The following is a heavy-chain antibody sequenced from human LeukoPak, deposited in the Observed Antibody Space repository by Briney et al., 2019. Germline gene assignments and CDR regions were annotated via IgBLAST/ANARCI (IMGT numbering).Heavy chain of an antibody. CDR2: ISSSSSYI. CDR3: ARGPTHYYDSSGYFH. D-gene: IGHD3-22*01. Sequence: GGSLRLSCAASGFTFSSYSMNWVRQAPGKGLEWVSSISSSSSYIYYADSVKGRFTISRDNAKNSLYLQMNSLRAEDTAVYYCARGPTHYYDSSGYFHWGQGTLVTVSS. J-gene: IGHJ4*02. V-gene: IGHV3-21*01. CDR1: GFTFSSYS.